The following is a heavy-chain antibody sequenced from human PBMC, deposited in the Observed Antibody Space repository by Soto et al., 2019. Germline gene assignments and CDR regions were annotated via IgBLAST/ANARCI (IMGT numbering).Heavy chain of an antibody. J-gene: IGHJ4*02. CDR1: DFTFRNYW. V-gene: IGHV3-7*03. D-gene: IGHD3-16*01. CDR3: FGGNGGPQ. Sequence: GSLRLSCATSDFTFRNYWMNWVRQAPGKGLEWVANIKPDGSATNYVDSVKGRFTISRDNVRNSVSLQMISLRVEDTAVYFCFGGNGGPQWGQGTLVTVSS. CDR2: IKPDGSAT.